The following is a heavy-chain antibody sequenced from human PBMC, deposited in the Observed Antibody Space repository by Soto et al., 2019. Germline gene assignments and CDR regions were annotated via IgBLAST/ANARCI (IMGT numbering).Heavy chain of an antibody. CDR3: ARKHSYGFFDY. J-gene: IGHJ4*02. D-gene: IGHD5-18*01. V-gene: IGHV4-30-4*01. CDR2: IYYSGST. Sequence: SETLSLTCTVSGGSISSGDYYWSWIRQPPGKGLEWIGYIYYSGSTYYNPSLKSRVTISVDTSKNQFSLKLSSVTAADTAVYYCARKHSYGFFDYWGQGTLVTVS. CDR1: GGSISSGDYY.